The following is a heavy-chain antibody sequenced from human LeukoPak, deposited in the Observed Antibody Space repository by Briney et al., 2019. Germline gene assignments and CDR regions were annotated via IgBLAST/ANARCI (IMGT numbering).Heavy chain of an antibody. J-gene: IGHJ4*02. V-gene: IGHV3-7*01. D-gene: IGHD1-1*01. CDR1: GFTFSRYW. Sequence: PGGSLRLSCVASGFTFSRYWMTWVRQAPGKGLEWVATLIQDGGEKHYVDSVKGRFTTSRDNSKNTLYLQMNSLRAEDTAVYYCATTGTTSGFDYWGQGTLVTVSS. CDR2: LIQDGGEK. CDR3: ATTGTTSGFDY.